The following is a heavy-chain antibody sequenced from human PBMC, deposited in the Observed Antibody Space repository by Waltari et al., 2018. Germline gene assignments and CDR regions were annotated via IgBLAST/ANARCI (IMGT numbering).Heavy chain of an antibody. J-gene: IGHJ6*02. D-gene: IGHD6-6*01. CDR3: ARYWITASSSMDV. Sequence: QVQLVQSGAEVKKPGASVKVSCKASGYTFTGYYMHWVRQAPGQGLGWMGWINPSSGGTNYAQKFQGRVTMTRDTSISTAYMELSRLRSDDTAVYYCARYWITASSSMDVWGQGTTVTVSS. V-gene: IGHV1-2*02. CDR2: INPSSGGT. CDR1: GYTFTGYY.